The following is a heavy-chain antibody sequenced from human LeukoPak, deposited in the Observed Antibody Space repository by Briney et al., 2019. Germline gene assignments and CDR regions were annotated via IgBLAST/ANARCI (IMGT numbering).Heavy chain of an antibody. V-gene: IGHV3-23*01. CDR3: ARLISTSSSRFSDY. CDR2: ISISGENT. D-gene: IGHD6-6*01. J-gene: IGHJ4*02. CDR1: GFTFTNNW. Sequence: GGSLRLSCVASGFTFTNNWMTWFRQAPGKGLEWVSAISISGENTYYADSVKGRFTISRDTSRNTLYLQMHSLRAEDTAVYYCARLISTSSSRFSDYWGQGTLVTVSS.